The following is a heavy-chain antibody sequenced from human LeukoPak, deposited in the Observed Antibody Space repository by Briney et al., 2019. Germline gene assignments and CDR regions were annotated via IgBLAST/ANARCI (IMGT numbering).Heavy chain of an antibody. V-gene: IGHV3-11*01. CDR3: ARDYEAVAGDYFDY. J-gene: IGHJ4*02. CDR1: GFTFSDYY. CDR2: ISSSGSTI. D-gene: IGHD6-19*01. Sequence: GGSLRLSCAASGFTFSDYYMSWIRQAPGKGLKWVSYISSSGSTIYYADSVKGRFTISRDNAKNSLYLQMNSLRAEDTAVYYCARDYEAVAGDYFDYWGQGTLVTVSS.